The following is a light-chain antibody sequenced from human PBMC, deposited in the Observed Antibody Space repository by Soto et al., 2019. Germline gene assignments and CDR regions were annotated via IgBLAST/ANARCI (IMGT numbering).Light chain of an antibody. CDR3: QQFHTYPWT. V-gene: IGKV1-9*01. Sequence: VQMTQSPYFLSASVGDRVTITCRASQGITNYLAWYQQKPGKAPKPLIYTASTLQSGVPSRFSGSGAGAEFTLTITGLQPEDFATYFCQQFHTYPWTFGQGTKVDIK. J-gene: IGKJ1*01. CDR1: QGITNY. CDR2: TAS.